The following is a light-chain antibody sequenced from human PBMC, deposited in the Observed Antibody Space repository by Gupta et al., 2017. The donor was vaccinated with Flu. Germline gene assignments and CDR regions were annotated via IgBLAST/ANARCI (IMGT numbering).Light chain of an antibody. J-gene: IGLJ3*02. CDR1: SIGSKS. CDR2: DDS. Sequence: SYVLTQTPSVSVAPGKTAKITCGGNSIGSKSVHWFHQKPGQDPVLVVYDDSGRPSGIPERFSGSNSGNTATLTISRVEAGDEADYYCQLWDSSSDHPSWVFGGGTKLTVL. CDR3: QLWDSSSDHPSWV. V-gene: IGLV3-21*03.